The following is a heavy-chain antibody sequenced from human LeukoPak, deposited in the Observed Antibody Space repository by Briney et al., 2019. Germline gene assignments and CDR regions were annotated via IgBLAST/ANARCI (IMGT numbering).Heavy chain of an antibody. D-gene: IGHD1-26*01. CDR2: IYYSGST. CDR1: GGSISSYY. V-gene: IGHV4-59*01. Sequence: SETLSLTCTVSGGSISSYYWSWIRQPPGKGLEWIGYIYYSGSTNYNPSLKSRVTISVDTSKNQFSPKLSSVTAADTAVYYCARGRWELDFDYWGQGTLVTVSS. J-gene: IGHJ4*02. CDR3: ARGRWELDFDY.